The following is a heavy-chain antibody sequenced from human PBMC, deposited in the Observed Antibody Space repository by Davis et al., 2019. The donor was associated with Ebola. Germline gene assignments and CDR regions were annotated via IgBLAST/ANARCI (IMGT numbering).Heavy chain of an antibody. J-gene: IGHJ6*02. D-gene: IGHD2/OR15-2a*01. V-gene: IGHV3-30*04. Sequence: GGSLRLSCTASGFTFGAYAMSWFRQAPGKGLEWVAVISYDGSNKYYADSVKGRFTISRDNSKNTLYLQMNSLRAEDTALYYCARDSAEYCNTSGCRGGHGMDVWGPGTTVTVSS. CDR3: ARDSAEYCNTSGCRGGHGMDV. CDR1: GFTFGAYA. CDR2: ISYDGSNK.